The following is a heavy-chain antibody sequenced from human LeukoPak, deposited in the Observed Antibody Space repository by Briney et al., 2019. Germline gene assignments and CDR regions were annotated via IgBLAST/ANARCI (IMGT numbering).Heavy chain of an antibody. CDR1: GFTFRSYN. Sequence: GGSLRLSCAASGFTFRSYNMNWVRQAPGKGLEWVSYITGGSTTIYYADSVKGRFTISRDNAKNSLYLQMNSLRAEDTAVYYCARDYSTVTTFFDYWGQGIQVTVSS. J-gene: IGHJ4*02. D-gene: IGHD4-17*01. V-gene: IGHV3-48*01. CDR2: ITGGSTTI. CDR3: ARDYSTVTTFFDY.